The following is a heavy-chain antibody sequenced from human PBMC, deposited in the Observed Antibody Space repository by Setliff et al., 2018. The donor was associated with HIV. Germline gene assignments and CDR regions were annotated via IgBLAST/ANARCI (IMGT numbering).Heavy chain of an antibody. CDR3: AKDVCSGAYCYAYYYYGMDV. D-gene: IGHD2-15*01. V-gene: IGHV3-30*02. Sequence: PGGSLRLSCAASVFTFNNYGMNWVRQAPGKGLEGVAFIRYDGRQKYYVDSVKGRFTISRDNSKNTLYLQMNSLRVEDTAVYYCAKDVCSGAYCYAYYYYGMDVWGQGTMVTVSS. CDR2: IRYDGRQK. J-gene: IGHJ6*02. CDR1: VFTFNNYG.